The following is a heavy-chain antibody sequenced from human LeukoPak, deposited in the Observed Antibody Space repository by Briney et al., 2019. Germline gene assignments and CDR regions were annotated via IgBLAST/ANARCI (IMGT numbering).Heavy chain of an antibody. V-gene: IGHV3-23*01. CDR1: GFTFSSYA. D-gene: IGHD5-18*01. Sequence: GGSLRLSCAASGFTFSSYAMSWVRQAPGKGLEWVSAISGSGGSTYYADSVKGRFTISRDNSKNTLYLQMNSLRAEDTAVYYCARGISWIQLWGSRFDYWGQGTLVTVSS. CDR2: ISGSGGST. CDR3: ARGISWIQLWGSRFDY. J-gene: IGHJ4*02.